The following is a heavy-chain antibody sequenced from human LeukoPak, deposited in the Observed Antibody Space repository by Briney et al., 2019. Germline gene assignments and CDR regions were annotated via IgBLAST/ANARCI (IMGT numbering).Heavy chain of an antibody. V-gene: IGHV3-74*01. D-gene: IGHD5-18*01. J-gene: IGHJ4*02. CDR3: GRGGDGYGNFEY. CDR1: GFIFSGHW. CDR2: IPSDMSSA. Sequence: AGSLRLSCAAAGFIFSGHWMHWVLQAPGKGLVWVSRIPSDMSSATYADFVKGRFTISRDNAKSTLLLKMDSLRPGDTSISFCGRGGDGYGNFEYWGQGTLVTVSS.